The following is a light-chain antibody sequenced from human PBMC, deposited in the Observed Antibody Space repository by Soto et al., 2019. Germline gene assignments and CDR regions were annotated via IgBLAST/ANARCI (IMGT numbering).Light chain of an antibody. CDR1: QSISSW. CDR2: DAS. J-gene: IGKJ1*01. CDR3: QQYNSYPWT. Sequence: DIQMTQSPSTLSASVGDRVTITCWASQSISSWLAWYQQKPGKAPKLLIYDASSLESGVPSRLSGSGSGTEFTLTISSLQPDDFATYYCQQYNSYPWTFGQGTKVEIK. V-gene: IGKV1-5*01.